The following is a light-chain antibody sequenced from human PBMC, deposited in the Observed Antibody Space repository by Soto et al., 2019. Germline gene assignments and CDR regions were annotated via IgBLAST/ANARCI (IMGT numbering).Light chain of an antibody. Sequence: DIQMTQSPSTLSASVGDRVTITCRASQSISSWLAWYQQKPGKAPKLLIYKASSLESGVPSRFSGSGSGTEFTLTISSLQPDDFATYYCQQYNSYPWTLGQRTKVDIK. J-gene: IGKJ1*01. CDR3: QQYNSYPWT. V-gene: IGKV1-5*03. CDR1: QSISSW. CDR2: KAS.